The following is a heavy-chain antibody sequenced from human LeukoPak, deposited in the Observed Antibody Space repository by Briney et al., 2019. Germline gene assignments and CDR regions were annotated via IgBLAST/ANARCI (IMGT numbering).Heavy chain of an antibody. D-gene: IGHD2-15*01. V-gene: IGHV4-59*01. Sequence: SETLSLTCSVSGASISSYYWSWIRQPPGKGLEWIGYISNSGSTNYNPSLKSRVTISVDTSKNQFSLKLSSVTAADTAVYFCARLSLRGYLDYWGQGALVTVSS. CDR3: ARLSLRGYLDY. CDR1: GASISSYY. J-gene: IGHJ4*02. CDR2: ISNSGST.